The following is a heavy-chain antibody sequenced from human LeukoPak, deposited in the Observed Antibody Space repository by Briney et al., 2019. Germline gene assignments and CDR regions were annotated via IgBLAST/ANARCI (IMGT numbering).Heavy chain of an antibody. D-gene: IGHD5-24*01. J-gene: IGHJ4*02. V-gene: IGHV4-30-2*01. Sequence: LSLTCTVSGGSISSGVYYWSWIRQPPGKGLEWIGYIYHSGSTYYNPSLKSRVTTSVDRSKNQFSLKLSSVTAADTAVYYCARGGRGYNPPGFDYWGQGTLVTVSS. CDR1: GGSISSGVYY. CDR3: ARGGRGYNPPGFDY. CDR2: IYHSGST.